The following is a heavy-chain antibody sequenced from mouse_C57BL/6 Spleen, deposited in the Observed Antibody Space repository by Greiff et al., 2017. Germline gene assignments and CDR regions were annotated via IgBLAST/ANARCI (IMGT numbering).Heavy chain of an antibody. V-gene: IGHV1-15*01. CDR3: TRNSLLRYPDY. CDR2: IDPETGGT. D-gene: IGHD1-1*01. J-gene: IGHJ2*01. CDR1: GYTFTDYE. Sequence: QVQLKESGAELVRPGASVTLSCKASGYTFTDYEMHWVKQTPVHGLEWIGAIDPETGGTAYNQKFKGKAILTADKSSSTAYMELRSLTSEDSAVYYCTRNSLLRYPDYWGQGTTLTVSS.